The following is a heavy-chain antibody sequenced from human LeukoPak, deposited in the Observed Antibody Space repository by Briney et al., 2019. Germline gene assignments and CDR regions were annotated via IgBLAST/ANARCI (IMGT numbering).Heavy chain of an antibody. CDR1: GGSISSGGYY. CDR3: ARAPYSSSWYYFDY. V-gene: IGHV4-31*03. Sequence: SETLSLTCTVSGGSISSGGYYWSWIRQHPGKGLEWIGYIYYSGSTYYNPSLKSRLTISVDTSKNQFSLKLSSVTAADTAVYYCARAPYSSSWYYFDYWGQGTLVTVSS. CDR2: IYYSGST. D-gene: IGHD6-13*01. J-gene: IGHJ4*02.